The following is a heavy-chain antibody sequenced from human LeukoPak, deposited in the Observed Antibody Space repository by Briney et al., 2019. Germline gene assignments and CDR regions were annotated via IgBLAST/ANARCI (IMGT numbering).Heavy chain of an antibody. D-gene: IGHD3-9*01. V-gene: IGHV4-4*02. J-gene: IGHJ4*02. CDR2: INHSGST. CDR1: GGSISSSNW. CDR3: ARVQTGYIPLEYFDY. Sequence: SETLSLTCAVSGGSISSSNWWSWIRQPPGKGLEWIGEINHSGSTNYNPSLKSRVTISVDTSKNQFSLKLSSVTAADTAVYYCARVQTGYIPLEYFDYWGQGTLVTVSS.